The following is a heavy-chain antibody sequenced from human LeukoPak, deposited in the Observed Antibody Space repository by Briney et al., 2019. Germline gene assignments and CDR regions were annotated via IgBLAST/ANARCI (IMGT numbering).Heavy chain of an antibody. J-gene: IGHJ4*02. Sequence: PGGSLRLSCVASGSTFSSYAMSWVRQAPGKGLGCVSAMSGSGGSTYYADSVKGRFTISRDNSKNTLYLQMNNLRAEDTAVYYCAKDKRHTSGWYYDYWGQGTLVTVSS. CDR2: MSGSGGST. CDR1: GSTFSSYA. V-gene: IGHV3-23*01. D-gene: IGHD6-19*01. CDR3: AKDKRHTSGWYYDY.